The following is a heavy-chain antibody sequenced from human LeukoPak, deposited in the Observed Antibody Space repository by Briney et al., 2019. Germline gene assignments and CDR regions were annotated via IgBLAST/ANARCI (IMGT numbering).Heavy chain of an antibody. CDR3: ARFYASGGRDWYFDL. V-gene: IGHV3-66*02. J-gene: IGHJ2*01. Sequence: GGSLRLSCAASGFIFSNYWMSWVRQAPGKGLEWVSVIYSGGSTYYADSVKGRFTISRDNPKNTLFLQMNSLRAEDTAVYYCARFYASGGRDWYFDLWGRGTLVTVSS. D-gene: IGHD3-10*01. CDR1: GFIFSNYW. CDR2: IYSGGST.